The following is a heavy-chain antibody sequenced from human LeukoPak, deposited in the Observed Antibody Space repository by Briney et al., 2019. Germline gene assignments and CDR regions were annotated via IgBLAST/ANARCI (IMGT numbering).Heavy chain of an antibody. CDR3: AREGHTYGSDY. D-gene: IGHD3-10*01. Sequence: GGSLRLSCAASGFTFSDYYMSWIRQAPGKGLEWVSYVSKSGSTIYYADSVEGRFTISRDNGKNSLYLQMNSLRVEDTAMYYCAREGHTYGSDYWGQGTLVTVSS. CDR1: GFTFSDYY. V-gene: IGHV3-11*01. CDR2: VSKSGSTI. J-gene: IGHJ4*02.